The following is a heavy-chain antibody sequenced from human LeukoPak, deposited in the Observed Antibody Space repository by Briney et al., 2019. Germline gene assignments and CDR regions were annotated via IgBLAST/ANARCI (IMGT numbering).Heavy chain of an antibody. CDR1: GYTFTSYA. CDR2: INAGNGNT. V-gene: IGHV1-3*01. CDR3: ARDSPYCSGGSCYVGGYYGMDV. Sequence: GASVKVSCKASGYTFTSYAMHWVRQAPGQRLEWMGWINAGNGNTKYSQKFQGRVTITRDTSASTAYMEQSSLRSKDTAVYYCARDSPYCSGGSCYVGGYYGMDVWGKGTTVTVSS. D-gene: IGHD2-15*01. J-gene: IGHJ6*04.